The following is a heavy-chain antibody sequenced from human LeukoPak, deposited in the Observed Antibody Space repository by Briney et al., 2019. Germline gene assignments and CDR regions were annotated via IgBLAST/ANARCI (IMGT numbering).Heavy chain of an antibody. V-gene: IGHV3-7*01. CDR3: AKCFFDSSGYSTFDL. CDR1: GFTFSSYW. J-gene: IGHJ4*02. CDR2: IKQDGSEK. D-gene: IGHD3-22*01. Sequence: GGSLRLSCVASGFTFSSYWMSWVRQAPGKGLEWVAHIKQDGSEKYYVGSLKGRFTISRVNAKNSLYLQMNSLRAEDTAVYYCAKCFFDSSGYSTFDLWGQGTLVTVSS.